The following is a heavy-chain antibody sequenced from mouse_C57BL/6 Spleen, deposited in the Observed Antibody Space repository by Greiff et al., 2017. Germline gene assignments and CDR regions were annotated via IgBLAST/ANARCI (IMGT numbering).Heavy chain of an antibody. CDR3: ARGSIYDGYYGGFAY. Sequence: EVKLMESGPGLVKPSQSLSLTCSVTGYSITSGYYWNWIRQFPGNKLEWMGYISYDGSNNYNPSLKNRISITRDTSKNQFFLKLNSVTTEDTATYYCARGSIYDGYYGGFAYWGQGTLVTVSA. J-gene: IGHJ3*01. D-gene: IGHD2-3*01. CDR2: ISYDGSN. CDR1: GYSITSGYY. V-gene: IGHV3-6*01.